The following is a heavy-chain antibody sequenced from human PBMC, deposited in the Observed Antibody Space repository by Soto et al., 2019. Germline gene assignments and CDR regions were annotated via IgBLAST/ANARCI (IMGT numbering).Heavy chain of an antibody. CDR3: AGYNSHAIYH. CDR2: IHYSGTT. D-gene: IGHD5-12*01. CDR1: GTSISSYY. J-gene: IGHJ1*01. V-gene: IGHV4-59*01. Sequence: SETLSLTCTVSGTSISSYYWSWIRQPLGKGLEWIANIHYSGTTNYNPSLASRVTLSVDTSKNQFSLKMTSVTAADRFFYFCAGYNSHAIYHWG.